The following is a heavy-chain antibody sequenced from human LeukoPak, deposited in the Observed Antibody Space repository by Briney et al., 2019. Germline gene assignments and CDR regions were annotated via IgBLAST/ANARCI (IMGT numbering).Heavy chain of an antibody. D-gene: IGHD1-26*01. V-gene: IGHV3-30*03. CDR2: APHDRSSP. J-gene: IGHJ4*02. Sequence: AGTLRLSCAVSGFTFNSHHRDWVRQAPKKGLEWVAVAPHDRSSPSHAASVNGRFTIARDNSKDTLFLHMDSLRVDDTAIYYCARQTLGASGLDHWGQGVLVTVSS. CDR3: ARQTLGASGLDH. CDR1: GFTFNSHH.